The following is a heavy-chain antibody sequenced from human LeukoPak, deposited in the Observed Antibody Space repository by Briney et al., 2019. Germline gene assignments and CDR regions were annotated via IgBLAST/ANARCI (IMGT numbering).Heavy chain of an antibody. V-gene: IGHV5-51*01. CDR2: IYPGDSDT. J-gene: IGHJ4*02. D-gene: IGHD5-18*01. CDR3: ARPLRGYSYGYDY. CDR1: GYSFTSYW. Sequence: RGESLKISCKGSGYSFTSYWIGWVRQMPGKGLEWMGIIYPGDSDTGYSPSFQGQVTISADKSISTAYLQWSSLKASDTAMYYCARPLRGYSYGYDYWGQGTLVTVSS.